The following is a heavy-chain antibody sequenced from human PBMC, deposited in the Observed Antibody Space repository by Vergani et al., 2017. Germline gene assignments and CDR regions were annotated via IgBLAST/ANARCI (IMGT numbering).Heavy chain of an antibody. CDR2: INHSGST. V-gene: IGHV4-34*01. CDR1: GGSFSGYY. J-gene: IGHJ5*02. CDR3: ARGRGVGVPAALRWFDP. D-gene: IGHD2-2*01. Sequence: QVQLQESGAGLLKPSETLSLTCAVYGGSFSGYYWSWIRQPPGKGLEWIGEINHSGSTNYNPSLKSRVTISVDTSKNQFSLKLSSVTAADTAVYYCARGRGVGVPAALRWFDPWGQGTLVTVSS.